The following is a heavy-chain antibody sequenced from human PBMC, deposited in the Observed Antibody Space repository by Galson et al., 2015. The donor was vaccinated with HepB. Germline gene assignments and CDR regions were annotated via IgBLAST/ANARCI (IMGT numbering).Heavy chain of an antibody. CDR3: ARDLELRFLEWFNGMDV. D-gene: IGHD3-3*01. V-gene: IGHV1-3*01. Sequence: SVKVSCKASGYTFTSYAMHWVRQAPGQRLEWMGWINAGNGNTKYSQKFQGRVTITRDTSASTAYMELSSLRSEDTAVYYCARDLELRFLEWFNGMDVWGQGTTVTVSS. CDR2: INAGNGNT. J-gene: IGHJ6*02. CDR1: GYTFTSYA.